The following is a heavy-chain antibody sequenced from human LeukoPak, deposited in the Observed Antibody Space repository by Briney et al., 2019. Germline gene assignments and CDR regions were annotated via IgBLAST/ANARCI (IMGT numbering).Heavy chain of an antibody. CDR3: ARERVGYDSSGYYYHDAFDI. D-gene: IGHD3-22*01. V-gene: IGHV3-21*01. CDR1: GFTFSSHA. J-gene: IGHJ3*02. CDR2: ISNSGGNT. Sequence: GGSLRLSCAASGFTFSSHAMNWVRQAPGKGLEWVSGISNSGGNTYYADSVKGRFTISRDNAKNSLYLQMNSLRAEDTAVYYCARERVGYDSSGYYYHDAFDIWGQGTMVTVSS.